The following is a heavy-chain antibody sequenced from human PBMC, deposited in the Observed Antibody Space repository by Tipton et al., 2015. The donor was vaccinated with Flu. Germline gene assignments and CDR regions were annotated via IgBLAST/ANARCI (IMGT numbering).Heavy chain of an antibody. Sequence: SLRLSCAASGLTVSSNYMSWVRQAPGKGLEWVSVIYSGAGSYYADSVRGRFTISSHSSKNTLFLQMNSLRSEDTAVYYCAGGDPTYGLDVWGQGTTVTVSS. CDR1: GLTVSSNY. J-gene: IGHJ6*02. V-gene: IGHV3-53*04. CDR3: AGGDPTYGLDV. D-gene: IGHD3-16*01. CDR2: IYSGAGS.